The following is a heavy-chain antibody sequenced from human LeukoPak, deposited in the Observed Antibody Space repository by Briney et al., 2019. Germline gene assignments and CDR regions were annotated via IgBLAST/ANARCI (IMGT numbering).Heavy chain of an antibody. V-gene: IGHV1-18*01. D-gene: IGHD1-20*01. J-gene: IGHJ4*02. CDR1: GYTFTGFG. CDR3: ARDPRITGAPGIDY. Sequence: GASVKVSCKASGYTFTGFGISWVRQAPGQGLEWMGWISGYNGNTNYAQNLQGRVTMTTDTSTSTAYMGLRSLRSDDTAVYYCARDPRITGAPGIDYWGQGTLVTVSS. CDR2: ISGYNGNT.